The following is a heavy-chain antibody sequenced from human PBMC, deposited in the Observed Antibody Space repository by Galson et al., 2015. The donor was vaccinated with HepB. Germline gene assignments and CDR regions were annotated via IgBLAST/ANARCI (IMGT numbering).Heavy chain of an antibody. V-gene: IGHV1-69*04. CDR2: IIPILGIA. CDR1: GGTFSSYA. Sequence: SVKVSCKASGGTFSSYAISWVRQAPGQGLEWMGRIIPILGIANYAQKFQGRVTITADKSTSTAYMELSSLRSEDTAVYYCASGPGYCSSTSCFDAFDIWGQGTMVTVSS. J-gene: IGHJ3*02. CDR3: ASGPGYCSSTSCFDAFDI. D-gene: IGHD2-2*01.